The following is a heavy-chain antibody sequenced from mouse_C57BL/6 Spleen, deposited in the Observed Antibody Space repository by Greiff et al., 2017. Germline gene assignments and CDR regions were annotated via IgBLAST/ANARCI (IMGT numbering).Heavy chain of an antibody. CDR2: IDPEDGVT. D-gene: IGHD1-1*01. V-gene: IGHV14-2*01. CDR3: ARYYYYGSSWDY. Sequence: EVQLQESGVELVKPGASVKLSCTASGFNIQDYYMPWVKQRTEQGLEWIGRIDPEDGVTKYAPKFQGKATITADTSSNTAYLQLSSLTSEDTAVYYCARYYYYGSSWDYWGQGTTLTVSS. CDR1: GFNIQDYY. J-gene: IGHJ2*01.